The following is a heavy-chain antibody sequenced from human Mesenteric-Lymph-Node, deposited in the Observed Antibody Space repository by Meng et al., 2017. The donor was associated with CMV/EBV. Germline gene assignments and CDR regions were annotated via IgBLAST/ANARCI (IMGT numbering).Heavy chain of an antibody. D-gene: IGHD2-15*01. J-gene: IGHJ4*02. CDR1: GYTFTGYF. Sequence: ASVKVSCKASGYTFTGYFIHWVRQAPGQGLEWMGWINPHSGGTNYAQKFQGRVTMTRDTSISTAYMELSRLRSDDTAVYYCAGYCGGGSCYAWEFDYWGQGALVTVSS. CDR3: AGYCGGGSCYAWEFDY. V-gene: IGHV1-2*02. CDR2: INPHSGGT.